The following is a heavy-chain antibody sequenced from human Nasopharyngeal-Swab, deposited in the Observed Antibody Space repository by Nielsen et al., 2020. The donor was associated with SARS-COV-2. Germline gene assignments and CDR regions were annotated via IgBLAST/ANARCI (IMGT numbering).Heavy chain of an antibody. J-gene: IGHJ5*01. D-gene: IGHD6-13*01. CDR3: ARGPSNSRFDF. V-gene: IGHV3-11*01. Sequence: LSLTCAASGFTFTDYYMSWIRQAPGKGLEWISYISDSGTTKYADSVKGRFTISRDNAQNSVYLQLNSLRAEDTAVYYCARGPSNSRFDFWGQGSLVTVSS. CDR1: GFTFTDYY. CDR2: ISDSGTT.